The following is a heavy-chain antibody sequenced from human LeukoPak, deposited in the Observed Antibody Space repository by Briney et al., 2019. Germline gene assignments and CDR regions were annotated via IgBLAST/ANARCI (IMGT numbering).Heavy chain of an antibody. Sequence: PGGSLRLSCAASGFTFSSYEMNWVRQAPGKGLEWVSYISSSGSTIYYADSVKGRFTISRDNAKNTLYLQMKSLRAEDTAVYYCTRRGASTGAFDIWGQGTMVTVSS. CDR1: GFTFSSYE. CDR2: ISSSGSTI. V-gene: IGHV3-48*03. J-gene: IGHJ3*02. CDR3: TRRGASTGAFDI. D-gene: IGHD1-26*01.